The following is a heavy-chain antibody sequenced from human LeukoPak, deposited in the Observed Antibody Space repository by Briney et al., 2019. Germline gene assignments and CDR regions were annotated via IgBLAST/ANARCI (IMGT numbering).Heavy chain of an antibody. D-gene: IGHD3-10*01. V-gene: IGHV4-31*03. J-gene: IGHJ5*02. CDR3: ARGRLLWFGKGWFDP. CDR1: GGSISSGGYY. CDR2: IYYSGST. Sequence: SQTLSLTCTVSGGSISSGGYYWSWIRQHPGKGLEWIGYIYYSGSTYYNPSLKSRVTISVDTSKNQFSLKLSSVTAADTAVYYCARGRLLWFGKGWFDPWGQGTLVTVSS.